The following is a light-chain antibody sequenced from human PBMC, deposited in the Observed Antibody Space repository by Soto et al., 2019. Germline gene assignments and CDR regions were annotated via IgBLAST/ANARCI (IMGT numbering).Light chain of an antibody. CDR2: EAT. J-gene: IGKJ5*01. CDR3: QQANSFSIT. Sequence: DIQMTQSRSSVSVSVGDTVTIGFRAIQGLKLLAWYQQGPLKAPRLLIYEATNLQSGVPPRFFGSGAGTDFTLPTSSLQPEDFATYFCQQANSFSITFGQGTRLEIK. CDR1: QGLKL. V-gene: IGKV1-12*01.